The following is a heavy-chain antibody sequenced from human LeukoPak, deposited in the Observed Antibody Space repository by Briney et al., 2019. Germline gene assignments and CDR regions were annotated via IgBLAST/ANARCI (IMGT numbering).Heavy chain of an antibody. J-gene: IGHJ1*01. D-gene: IGHD3-22*01. Sequence: GGSLRLSCAASGFAFSSYWMHWVRQAPGKGLVWVSRIKSDGSTRYADSVKGRFTISRDNAKNTVSLQMNSLRAEDTGVYYCARAPSEIGGYYPEYFRHWGQGTLVTVSP. V-gene: IGHV3-74*01. CDR1: GFAFSSYW. CDR2: IKSDGST. CDR3: ARAPSEIGGYYPEYFRH.